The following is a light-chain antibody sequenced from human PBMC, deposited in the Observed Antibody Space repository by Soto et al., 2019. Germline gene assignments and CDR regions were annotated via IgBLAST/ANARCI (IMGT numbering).Light chain of an antibody. Sequence: EIVLTQSPGTLSLSPGERATLSCRASQSVTNDYLAWYQQKPGQAPRLLIYGASSRATGIPDRFSGSGSGTDFTLTISRLEPEDFAVYYCQRYGSSLWTFGQGTKVGIK. V-gene: IGKV3-20*01. J-gene: IGKJ1*01. CDR3: QRYGSSLWT. CDR2: GAS. CDR1: QSVTNDY.